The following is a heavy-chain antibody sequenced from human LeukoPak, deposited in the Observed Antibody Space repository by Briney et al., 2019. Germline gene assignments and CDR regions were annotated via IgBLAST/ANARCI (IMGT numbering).Heavy chain of an antibody. Sequence: SVKVSCKASGGTFSSYAISWVRQAPGQGPEWMGGIIPIFGTANYAQKFQGRVTITTDESTSTAYMELSSLRSEDTAVYYCARVRAPYCSSTSCYRRNYYMDVWGKGTTVTVSS. CDR2: IIPIFGTA. J-gene: IGHJ6*03. V-gene: IGHV1-69*05. CDR3: ARVRAPYCSSTSCYRRNYYMDV. D-gene: IGHD2-2*01. CDR1: GGTFSSYA.